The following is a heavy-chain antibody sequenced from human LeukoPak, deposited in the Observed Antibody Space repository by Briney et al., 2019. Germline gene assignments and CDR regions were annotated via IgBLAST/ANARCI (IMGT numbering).Heavy chain of an antibody. Sequence: PGGSLRLPCAASGFTFSSYAMSWVRQAPGKGLEWVSAISGSGGSTYYADSVEGRFTISRDNSKNTLYLQMNSLRAEDTAVYYCAPSLKWEPPYYFDYWGQGTLVTVSS. CDR3: APSLKWEPPYYFDY. D-gene: IGHD1-26*01. J-gene: IGHJ4*02. CDR2: ISGSGGST. V-gene: IGHV3-23*01. CDR1: GFTFSSYA.